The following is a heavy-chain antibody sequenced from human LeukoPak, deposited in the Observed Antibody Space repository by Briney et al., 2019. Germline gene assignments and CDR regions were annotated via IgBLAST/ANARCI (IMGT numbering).Heavy chain of an antibody. CDR2: INHSGST. CDR3: ARESQTTVVTPSWFDP. Sequence: SETLSLTCAVYGGSFSGYYWSWIRQPPGKGLEWIGEINHSGSTNYNPSLKSRVTISVDTSKNQFSLKLSSVTAADTAVYYCARESQTTVVTPSWFDPWGQGTLVTVSS. V-gene: IGHV4-34*01. J-gene: IGHJ5*02. CDR1: GGSFSGYY. D-gene: IGHD4-23*01.